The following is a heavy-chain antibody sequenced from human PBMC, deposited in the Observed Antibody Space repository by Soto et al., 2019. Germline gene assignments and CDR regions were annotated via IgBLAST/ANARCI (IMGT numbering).Heavy chain of an antibody. Sequence: EVQLVESGGGLVQPGRSLRLSCAASGFTFDDYAMRWVRQAPGKGLEWVSGISWNSGSIGDADSVKGRFTISRDNAKNSLYLQMDSLRAEDTALYYCAKMGGYCSGTSCYAHAFDSWGQGTMVTVSS. CDR1: GFTFDDYA. D-gene: IGHD2-2*01. V-gene: IGHV3-9*01. CDR3: AKMGGYCSGTSCYAHAFDS. CDR2: ISWNSGSI. J-gene: IGHJ3*02.